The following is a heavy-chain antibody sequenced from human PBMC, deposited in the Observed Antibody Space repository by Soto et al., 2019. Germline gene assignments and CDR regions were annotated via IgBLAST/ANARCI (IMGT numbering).Heavy chain of an antibody. J-gene: IGHJ4*02. CDR1: GYSFTSYW. V-gene: IGHV5-10-1*01. Sequence: GESLKISCKGSGYSFTSYWVSWVRQMPGKGLEWMGRIDPSDSYTNYSPSFQGHVTISADKSISTAYLQWSSLKAPDTAMYYCARGKDYSSGSPIYWGQGTLVTVSS. CDR2: IDPSDSYT. D-gene: IGHD6-19*01. CDR3: ARGKDYSSGSPIY.